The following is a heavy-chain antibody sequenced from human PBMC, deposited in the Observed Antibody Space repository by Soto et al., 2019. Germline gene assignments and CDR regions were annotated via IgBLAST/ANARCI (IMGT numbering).Heavy chain of an antibody. CDR2: MNPNSGNT. J-gene: IGHJ6*03. CDR1: GYTFTSYD. D-gene: IGHD3-3*01. Sequence: GASVKVSCKASGYTFTSYDINWVRQATGQGLEWMGWMNPNSGNTGYAQKFQGRVTMTRNTSISTAYMELSSLRSEDTAVYYCARGRPTYYDFWSGYLYYMDVWGKGTTVTISS. CDR3: ARGRPTYYDFWSGYLYYMDV. V-gene: IGHV1-8*01.